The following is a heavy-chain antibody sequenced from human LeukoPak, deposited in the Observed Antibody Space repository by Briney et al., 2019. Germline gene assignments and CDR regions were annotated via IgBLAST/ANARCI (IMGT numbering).Heavy chain of an antibody. D-gene: IGHD3-22*01. CDR2: IIPIFGTA. CDR1: GGTFSSYA. V-gene: IGHV1-69*13. Sequence: SVKVSCKASGGTFSSYAISWVRQAPGQGLEWMGGIIPIFGTANYAQKFQGRVTITADESTSTAYMELSSVRSEDTAVYYCAREGVVAAPYDAFDIWGQGTMVTVSS. CDR3: AREGVVAAPYDAFDI. J-gene: IGHJ3*02.